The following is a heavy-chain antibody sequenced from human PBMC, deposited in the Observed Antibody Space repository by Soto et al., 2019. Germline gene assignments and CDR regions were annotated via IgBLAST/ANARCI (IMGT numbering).Heavy chain of an antibody. CDR1: GGTFSSDA. J-gene: IGHJ3*02. Sequence: SVKVSCKASGGTFSSDAISWVRQAPGQGLEWMGGIIPIFGTANYAQKFQGRVTITADKSTSTAYMELSSLRSEDTAVYYCARDSTIATPHDAFDIWGQGTMVTVSS. CDR2: IIPIFGTA. V-gene: IGHV1-69*06. CDR3: ARDSTIATPHDAFDI. D-gene: IGHD6-6*01.